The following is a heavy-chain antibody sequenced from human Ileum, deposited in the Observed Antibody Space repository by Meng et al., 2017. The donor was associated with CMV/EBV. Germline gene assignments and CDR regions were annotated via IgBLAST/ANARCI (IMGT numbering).Heavy chain of an antibody. CDR2: LHYSGST. CDR3: AEGHTLMVTPFDY. D-gene: IGHD5-18*01. Sequence: SETLSLTCTVSGDSIGSSCWSWIRQPPGKGLEWIGYLHYSGSTDYNPSLKSRVTISRDTSENQFSLKLSSVTAADTAVYFCAEGHTLMVTPFDYWGQGTLVTVSS. V-gene: IGHV4-59*01. CDR1: GDSIGSSC. J-gene: IGHJ4*02.